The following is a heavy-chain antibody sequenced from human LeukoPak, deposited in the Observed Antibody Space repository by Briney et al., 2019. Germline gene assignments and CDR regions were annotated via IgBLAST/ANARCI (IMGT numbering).Heavy chain of an antibody. D-gene: IGHD2-2*01. Sequence: SETLSLTCTVSGGSISSSSYYWGWIRQPPGKGLEWIGYIYYSGSTNYNPSLKSRVTISVDTSENQISLKVSSVTAADTAVYYCARMAKYCRSTSCYSFDHWGQGTLVTVSS. CDR3: ARMAKYCRSTSCYSFDH. J-gene: IGHJ5*02. V-gene: IGHV4-61*05. CDR2: IYYSGST. CDR1: GGSISSSSYY.